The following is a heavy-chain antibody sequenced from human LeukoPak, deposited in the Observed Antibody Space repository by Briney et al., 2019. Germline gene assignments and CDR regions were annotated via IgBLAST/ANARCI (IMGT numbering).Heavy chain of an antibody. V-gene: IGHV1-69*13. J-gene: IGHJ4*02. D-gene: IGHD3-22*01. CDR1: GGTFSSYA. CDR2: IIPIFGTA. CDR3: ARDRFKGYYYDSSGLDY. Sequence: GASVKVSCKASGGTFSSYAISWVRQAPGQGLEWMGGIIPIFGTANYAQEFQGRVTITADESTSTAYMELSSLRSEDTAVYYCARDRFKGYYYDSSGLDYWGQGTLVTVSS.